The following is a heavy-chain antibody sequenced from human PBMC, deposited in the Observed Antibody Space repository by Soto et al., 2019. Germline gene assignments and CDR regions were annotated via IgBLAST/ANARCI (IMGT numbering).Heavy chain of an antibody. J-gene: IGHJ5*02. CDR1: GGSISSSSYY. V-gene: IGHV4-39*01. CDR3: AVGAPSDYGDYNNWFDP. CDR2: IYYSGST. Sequence: QLQLQESGPGLVKPSETLSLTCTVSGGSISSSSYYWGWIRQPPGKGLEWIGSIYYSGSTYYNPSLKSRVTISVDTSKNQFSLKLSSVPAADTAVYYCAVGAPSDYGDYNNWFDPWGQGTLVTVSS. D-gene: IGHD4-17*01.